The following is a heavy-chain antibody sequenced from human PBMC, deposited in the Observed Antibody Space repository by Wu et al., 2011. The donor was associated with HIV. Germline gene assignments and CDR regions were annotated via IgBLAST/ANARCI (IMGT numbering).Heavy chain of an antibody. CDR2: IIPMFGGST. J-gene: IGHJ5*02. CDR3: ARDRGYSYGVGWFDP. Sequence: SCKASGGTFNSYGISWVRQAPGQGLEWMGGIIPMFGGSTSYAQKFQGRVTMTRDTSTSTVYMELSSLRSEDTAVYYCARDRGYSYGVGWFDPWGQGTLVTVSS. D-gene: IGHD5-18*01. CDR1: GGTFNSYG. V-gene: IGHV1-46*02.